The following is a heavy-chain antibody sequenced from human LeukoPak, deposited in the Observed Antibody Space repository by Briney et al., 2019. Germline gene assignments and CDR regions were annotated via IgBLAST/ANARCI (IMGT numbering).Heavy chain of an antibody. CDR2: IYYSGST. Sequence: SETLSLTCTVSGGSISSSSYYWGWIRQPPGKGLEWIGSIYYSGSTYYNPSLKSRVTISVDTSKNQFSLKLSSVTAADTAVYYCARCVDLDYYYYGMDVWGQGTTVTVSS. CDR3: ARCVDLDYYYYGMDV. CDR1: GGSISSSSYY. J-gene: IGHJ6*02. D-gene: IGHD5-12*01. V-gene: IGHV4-39*07.